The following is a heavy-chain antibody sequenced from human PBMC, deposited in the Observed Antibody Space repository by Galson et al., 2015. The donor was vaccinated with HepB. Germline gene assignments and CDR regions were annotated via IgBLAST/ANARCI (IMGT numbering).Heavy chain of an antibody. D-gene: IGHD3-22*01. CDR1: GDSVSSNSAA. Sequence: CAISGDSVSSNSAAWNWIRQSPSRGLEWLGRTYYRSKWYNDYAVSVKSRITINPDTSKNQFSLQLNSVTPEDTAVYYCARVVRVTRRYPSAFDIWGQGTMVTVSS. CDR3: ARVVRVTRRYPSAFDI. J-gene: IGHJ3*02. CDR2: TYYRSKWYN. V-gene: IGHV6-1*01.